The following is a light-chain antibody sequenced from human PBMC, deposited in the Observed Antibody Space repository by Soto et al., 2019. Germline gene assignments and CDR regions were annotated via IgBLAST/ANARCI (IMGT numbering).Light chain of an antibody. Sequence: DIQMTHSPSTLSGCVRDIVTITCRASQTISSWLAWYQQKPGKAPKLLIYKASTLKSGVPSRFSGSGSGTEFTLTSSSMQPDDFATYYSQQYTSNSEAFGQGTKVDIK. CDR1: QTISSW. CDR3: QQYTSNSEA. V-gene: IGKV1-5*03. CDR2: KAS. J-gene: IGKJ1*01.